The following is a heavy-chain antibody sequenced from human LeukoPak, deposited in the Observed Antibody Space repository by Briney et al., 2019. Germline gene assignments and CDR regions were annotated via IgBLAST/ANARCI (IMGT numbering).Heavy chain of an antibody. D-gene: IGHD1-26*01. J-gene: IGHJ3*02. V-gene: IGHV3-21*01. Sequence: GGSLILSCAASGFTFSSYSMNWVRQAPGKGLEWVSLISSSSSYIYYADSVKGRFTVSRDNARKSLYLQMNSLKTEDTAIYYCARGTPVGVTLISAFDIWGQGTVVTVSS. CDR3: ARGTPVGVTLISAFDI. CDR2: ISSSSSYI. CDR1: GFTFSSYS.